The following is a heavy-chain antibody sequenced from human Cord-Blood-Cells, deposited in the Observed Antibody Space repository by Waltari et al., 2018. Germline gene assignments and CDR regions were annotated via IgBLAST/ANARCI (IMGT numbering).Heavy chain of an antibody. CDR1: GGSFRGDY. D-gene: IGHD3-10*01. Sequence: QVQLPQWGAGLLKPSETLSLTCARDGGSFRGDYCRLCRQPPGKGLKWIGEINHSGSTNYNPSLKSRVTISVDTSKTQFSLKLSSVTAADTAVYYCAREVTMVRGVLDVWGQGTTVTVSS. CDR3: AREVTMVRGVLDV. V-gene: IGHV4-34*01. CDR2: INHSGST. J-gene: IGHJ6*02.